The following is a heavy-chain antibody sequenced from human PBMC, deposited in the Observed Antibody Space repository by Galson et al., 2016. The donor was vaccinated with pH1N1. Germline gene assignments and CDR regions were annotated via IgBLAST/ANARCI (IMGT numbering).Heavy chain of an antibody. J-gene: IGHJ3*01. Sequence: SVKVSCKASGCTFTSFGITWVRQAPGQVLEWMGWINVHNGHTDYAQRLQGRVAMTTDTSTSTAYMELRSVNSDDTAVYFCARGAVMNAFADWGQGRMVTVSS. CDR3: ARGAVMNAFAD. CDR1: GCTFTSFG. V-gene: IGHV1-18*01. D-gene: IGHD3-16*01. CDR2: INVHNGHT.